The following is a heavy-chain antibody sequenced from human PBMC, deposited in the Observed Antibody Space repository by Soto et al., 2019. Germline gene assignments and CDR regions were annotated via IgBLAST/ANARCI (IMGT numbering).Heavy chain of an antibody. CDR2: IYFRGNT. Sequence: TLSLTCSVSGDSISRIDYYWTWIRQHPEKGLEWIGNIYFRGNTYYSPSLESRLTISVDTSKNQFSLKLASVTAADTAVYYCAREGGSYDSGGYLVRGAFDIWGQGTMVTVSS. J-gene: IGHJ3*02. V-gene: IGHV4-31*02. D-gene: IGHD3-22*01. CDR1: GDSISRIDYY. CDR3: AREGGSYDSGGYLVRGAFDI.